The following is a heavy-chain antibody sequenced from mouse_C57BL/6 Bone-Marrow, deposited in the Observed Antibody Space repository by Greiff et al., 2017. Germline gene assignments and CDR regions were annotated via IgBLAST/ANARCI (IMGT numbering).Heavy chain of an antibody. CDR3: ARVFITTVVATNFDV. V-gene: IGHV1-81*01. Sequence: VKLVESGAELARPGASVKLSCKASGYTFTSYGISWVKQRTGQGLEWIGEIYPRSGNTYYNEKFKGKATLTADKSSSTAYMELRSLTSEDSAVYFCARVFITTVVATNFDVWGTGTTVTVSS. D-gene: IGHD1-1*01. J-gene: IGHJ1*03. CDR1: GYTFTSYG. CDR2: IYPRSGNT.